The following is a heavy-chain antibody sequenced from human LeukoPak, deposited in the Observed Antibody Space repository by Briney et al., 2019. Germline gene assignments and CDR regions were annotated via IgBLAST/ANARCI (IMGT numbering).Heavy chain of an antibody. V-gene: IGHV1-24*01. D-gene: IGHD3-22*01. CDR1: GYTLTELS. CDR3: ATDSRYFDTNRYFDP. CDR2: FDPEDGEI. J-gene: IGHJ5*02. Sequence: ASVKVSCKVSGYTLTELSMHWVRQAPGKGLEWMGGFDPEDGEIIYAQEFQGRVTMTEDTSTNTAYMELSSLTSADTAVYYCATDSRYFDTNRYFDPWGQGTLITVSS.